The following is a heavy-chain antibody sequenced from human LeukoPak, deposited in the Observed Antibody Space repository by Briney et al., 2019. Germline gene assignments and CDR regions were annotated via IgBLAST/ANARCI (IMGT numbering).Heavy chain of an antibody. J-gene: IGHJ4*02. D-gene: IGHD5-18*01. CDR3: AKDRTRPFFKPRPRIQLWAFDY. Sequence: GGSLRLSCAASGFTFNNYAMSWVRQAPGKGLEWVSVISGSGGSTDYADSVKGRFTISRDNSKNTLYLQMNSLRAEDTAVYYCAKDRTRPFFKPRPRIQLWAFDYWGQGTLVTVSS. V-gene: IGHV3-23*01. CDR1: GFTFNNYA. CDR2: ISGSGGST.